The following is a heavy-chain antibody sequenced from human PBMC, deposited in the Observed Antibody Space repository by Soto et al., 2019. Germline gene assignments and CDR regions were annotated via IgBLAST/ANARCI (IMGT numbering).Heavy chain of an antibody. CDR3: ARAEHYQLDN. CDR1: GASVSSASYY. J-gene: IGHJ4*02. D-gene: IGHD3-3*02. Sequence: QVQLQESGPGLLKPSETLSLTCTVSGASVSSASYYWNWIRQPPGRGLERIGYIYYDGSTKFNPSLKSRVTISLDTSKNQFSLTLSSVTAADTAVYICARAEHYQLDNWGQGTLVTVSS. CDR2: IYYDGST. V-gene: IGHV4-61*01.